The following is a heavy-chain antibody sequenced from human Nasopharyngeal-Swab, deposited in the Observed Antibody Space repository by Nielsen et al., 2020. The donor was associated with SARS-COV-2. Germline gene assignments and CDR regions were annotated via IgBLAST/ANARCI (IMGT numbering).Heavy chain of an antibody. CDR2: IIPIFGTA. J-gene: IGHJ3*02. V-gene: IGHV1-69*13. CDR1: GGTFSSYA. Sequence: SVKVSCKASGGTFSSYAISWVRQAPGQGLEWMGGIIPIFGTANYAQKFQGRVTITADESTSTAYMELSSLRSEDTAVYYCARRGGAATDDAFDIWGQGTMVTVSS. CDR3: ARRGGAATDDAFDI. D-gene: IGHD2-15*01.